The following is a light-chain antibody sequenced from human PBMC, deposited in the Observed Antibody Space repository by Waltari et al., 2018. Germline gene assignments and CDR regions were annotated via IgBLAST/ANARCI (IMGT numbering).Light chain of an antibody. CDR2: DAS. Sequence: IVFTQSPATLSLSPGARATLPCRANQTVSSYLAWDQQKPGQAPRLLIYDASSRATGIPARFSGSGSGTDFTLTISSLEPEDFAVYYCQHRSNWPLTFGGGTKVEIK. CDR1: QTVSSY. CDR3: QHRSNWPLT. V-gene: IGKV3-11*01. J-gene: IGKJ4*01.